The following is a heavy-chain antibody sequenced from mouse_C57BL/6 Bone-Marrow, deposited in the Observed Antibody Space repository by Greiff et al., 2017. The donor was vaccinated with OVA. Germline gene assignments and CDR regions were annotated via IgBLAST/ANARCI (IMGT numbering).Heavy chain of an antibody. CDR1: GYAFSGYW. J-gene: IGHJ2*01. CDR2: IYPGDGDT. V-gene: IGHV1-80*01. CDR3: ARDWDYFDY. Sequence: QVHVKQSGAELVKPGASVKISCKASGYAFSGYWMNWVKQRPGQGLEWIGQIYPGDGDTNYNGKFKGKATLTADKSSSTAYMQLSSLTSEDSAVYFCARDWDYFDYWGQGTTLTVSS.